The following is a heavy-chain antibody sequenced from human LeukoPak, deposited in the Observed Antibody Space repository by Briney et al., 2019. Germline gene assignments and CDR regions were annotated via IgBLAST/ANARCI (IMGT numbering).Heavy chain of an antibody. CDR3: ASYCSSTSCSGYYGMDV. CDR1: GFTFSSYS. D-gene: IGHD2-2*01. J-gene: IGHJ6*04. V-gene: IGHV3-21*01. CDR2: ISSSSSYI. Sequence: GGSLRLSCAASGFTFSSYSMNWVRQAPGKGLERVSSISSSSSYIYYADSVKGRFTISRDNAKNSLYLQMNSLRAEDTAVYYCASYCSSTSCSGYYGMDVWGKGTTVTVSS.